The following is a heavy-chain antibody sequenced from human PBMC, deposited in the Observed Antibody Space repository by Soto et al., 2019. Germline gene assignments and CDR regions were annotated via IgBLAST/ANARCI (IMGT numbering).Heavy chain of an antibody. Sequence: GGSLRLSCITSGFTFSSYALHWVRQAPGKGLEWVAVMSYDGSNKYYADSVKGRFTVSGDNSKNTLYLQMNSLRAEDTAVYYCARFAVGATFDYWGQGTLVTVSS. CDR3: ARFAVGATFDY. V-gene: IGHV3-30*04. CDR2: MSYDGSNK. D-gene: IGHD1-26*01. J-gene: IGHJ4*02. CDR1: GFTFSSYA.